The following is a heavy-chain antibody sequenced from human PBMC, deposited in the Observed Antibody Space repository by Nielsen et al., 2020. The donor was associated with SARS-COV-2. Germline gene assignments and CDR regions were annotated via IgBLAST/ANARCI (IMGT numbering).Heavy chain of an antibody. CDR2: IYWNDDK. V-gene: IGHV2-5*01. CDR3: AQSLAIFGVVIHDAFDI. CDR1: GFSLSTSGVG. D-gene: IGHD3-3*01. J-gene: IGHJ3*02. Sequence: SGPTLVKPTQTLTLTCTFSGFSLSTSGVGVGWIRQPPGKALEWLALIYWNDDKRYSPSLKSRLTITKDTSKNQVVLTMTNMDPVDTATYYCAQSLAIFGVVIHDAFDIWGQGTMVTVSS.